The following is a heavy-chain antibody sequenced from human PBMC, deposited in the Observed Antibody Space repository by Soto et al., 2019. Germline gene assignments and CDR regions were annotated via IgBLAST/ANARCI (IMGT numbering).Heavy chain of an antibody. CDR1: GFTFRDSA. CDR3: ARLNSGDYGLDYFAY. D-gene: IGHD4-17*01. Sequence: HPGGSLRLSCVGSGFTFRDSAMSWVRQAPGKGLEWVSAISGSGGRSYYADSVEGRFTISRDNSKNILYLQMTALTAGDAAIYYCARLNSGDYGLDYFAYWGHGTLVTVSS. J-gene: IGHJ4*01. V-gene: IGHV3-23*01. CDR2: ISGSGGRS.